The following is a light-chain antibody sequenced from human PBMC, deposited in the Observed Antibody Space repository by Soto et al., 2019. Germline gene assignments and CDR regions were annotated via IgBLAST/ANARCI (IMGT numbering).Light chain of an antibody. CDR3: SSYAGTNNLGV. CDR2: EVN. Sequence: QSALTQPPSASGSPGQSVTISCTGTSSDIGGYNFVSWYQQHPGKAPKLIIYEVNKRTSGVPDRFSGSKSGNTASLTVSGLQDDDEGDYYCSSYAGTNNLGVFGGGTKVTVL. V-gene: IGLV2-8*01. CDR1: SSDIGGYNF. J-gene: IGLJ3*02.